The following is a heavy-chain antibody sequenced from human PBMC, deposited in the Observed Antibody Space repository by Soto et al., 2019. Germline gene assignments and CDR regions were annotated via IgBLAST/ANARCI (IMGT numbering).Heavy chain of an antibody. Sequence: SQTLSLTCAISGDSVSSNSAAWNWIRQSPSRGPEWLGRTYYRSNWYNDYAVSVKSRITINPDTSKNQSSLQLNSVTPEDTAVYYCARATIAARLNDYYGMDVWGQGTTVTVS. CDR2: TYYRSNWYN. CDR3: ARATIAARLNDYYGMDV. V-gene: IGHV6-1*01. D-gene: IGHD6-6*01. CDR1: GDSVSSNSAA. J-gene: IGHJ6*02.